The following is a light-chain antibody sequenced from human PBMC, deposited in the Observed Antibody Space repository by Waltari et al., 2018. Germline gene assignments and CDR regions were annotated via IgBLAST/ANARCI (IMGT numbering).Light chain of an antibody. Sequence: ETVLTQSPATLSLSPGERATLSCRASQSISSHLAWYQQKPGQPPRLLIYDESKRATGIPARFSCRRSGTDFTLTISSLEPEDFAVYYCQQRSNLWTFGQGTKVEIK. CDR3: QQRSNLWT. CDR2: DES. CDR1: QSISSH. J-gene: IGKJ1*01. V-gene: IGKV3-11*01.